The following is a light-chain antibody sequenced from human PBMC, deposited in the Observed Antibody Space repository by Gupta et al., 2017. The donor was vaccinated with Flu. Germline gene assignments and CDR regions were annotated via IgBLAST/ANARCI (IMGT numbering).Light chain of an antibody. V-gene: IGLV1-44*01. CDR2: RND. CDR3: AAWDDSHNGSV. Sequence: RVTIPCAGSSSNIGRNSAAWYQQLAGTAPKLLMYRNDQRPSGVPDRFSGSKSGTSASLASNGLQAEDEAYYYCAAWDDSHNGSVFGSGTKVTVL. J-gene: IGLJ1*01. CDR1: SSNIGRNS.